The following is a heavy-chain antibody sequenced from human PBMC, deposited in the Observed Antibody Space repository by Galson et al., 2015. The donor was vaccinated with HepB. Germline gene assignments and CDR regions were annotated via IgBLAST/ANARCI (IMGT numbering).Heavy chain of an antibody. CDR3: ATDIVVVPGFDY. CDR1: GFTFSSYA. Sequence: SLRLSCAASGFTFSSYAMHWVRQAPGKGLEWVAVISYDGSNKYYADSVKGRFTISRDNSKNTLYLQMNSLRAEDTAVYYCATDIVVVPGFDYWGQGTLVTVSS. CDR2: ISYDGSNK. V-gene: IGHV3-30-3*01. J-gene: IGHJ4*02. D-gene: IGHD2-2*01.